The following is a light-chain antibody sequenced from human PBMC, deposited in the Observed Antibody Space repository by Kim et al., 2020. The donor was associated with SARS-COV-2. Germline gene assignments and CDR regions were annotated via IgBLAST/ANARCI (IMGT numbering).Light chain of an antibody. Sequence: EIVMTQSPATLSVSPGERATLSCRASQSVSSNLAWYQQKPGQAPRLLIYGASTRATGIPARFSGSGSGTEFTLTISSLQSEDFAVYYCKQYNNSPPLTFGGGSKVDIK. CDR2: GAS. CDR1: QSVSSN. CDR3: KQYNNSPPLT. V-gene: IGKV3-15*01. J-gene: IGKJ4*01.